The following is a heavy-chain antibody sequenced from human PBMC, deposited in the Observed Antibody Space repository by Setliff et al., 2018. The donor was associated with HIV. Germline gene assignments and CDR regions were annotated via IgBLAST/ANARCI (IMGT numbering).Heavy chain of an antibody. V-gene: IGHV4-39*01. CDR2: MYYTESP. Sequence: PSETLSLTCRVSGGYVSDSSYYWGWIRQAPGKGLEWIGSMYYTESPYYNPPFINRVTISIDTSKNQFSLSLRSVTAADSAVYYRARQGFVPLGVHQFDSWGQGTLVTVSS. CDR3: ARQGFVPLGVHQFDS. J-gene: IGHJ4*02. CDR1: GGYVSDSSYY. D-gene: IGHD3-16*01.